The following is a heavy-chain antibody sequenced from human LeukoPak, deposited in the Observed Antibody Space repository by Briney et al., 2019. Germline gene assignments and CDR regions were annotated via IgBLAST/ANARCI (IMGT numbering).Heavy chain of an antibody. CDR3: AKARRLQWLVHDNHDY. D-gene: IGHD6-19*01. CDR2: ISGSGGST. J-gene: IGHJ4*02. Sequence: GGSLRLSCAASGFTFSSYAMSWVRQAPGKGLEWVSAISGSGGSTYYADSVKGRFTISRDNSKNTLYLQMNSLRAEDTAVYYCAKARRLQWLVHDNHDYWGQGTLVTVSS. CDR1: GFTFSSYA. V-gene: IGHV3-23*01.